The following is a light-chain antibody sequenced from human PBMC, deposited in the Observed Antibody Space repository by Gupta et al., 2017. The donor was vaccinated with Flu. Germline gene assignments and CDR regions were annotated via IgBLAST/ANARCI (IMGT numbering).Light chain of an antibody. J-gene: IGKJ1*01. Sequence: DIVMTQSPDSLAVSLGERATINCKSSQSVLYSYNNKNYLAWYQQKPGQPPKLLIYWASTREAGVHDQFSGSGSGTDFTLTISSLQAEDVAVYYCEQDYSTPVTFGQGTKVEIK. CDR1: QSVLYSYNNKNY. V-gene: IGKV4-1*01. CDR2: WAS. CDR3: EQDYSTPVT.